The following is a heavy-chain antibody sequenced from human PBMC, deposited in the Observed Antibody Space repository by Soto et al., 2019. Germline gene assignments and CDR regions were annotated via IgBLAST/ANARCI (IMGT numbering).Heavy chain of an antibody. D-gene: IGHD6-13*01. Sequence: GGSLRLSCAASGFTVSSNYMTWVRQAPGKGLEWVSVIYSGGSTYYADSVKGRFSISRDNSKNTLYLQMNSLRAKDTAVYYCAREIGTSLDYWGQGTLVTVSS. J-gene: IGHJ4*02. CDR2: IYSGGST. CDR1: GFTVSSNY. V-gene: IGHV3-53*01. CDR3: AREIGTSLDY.